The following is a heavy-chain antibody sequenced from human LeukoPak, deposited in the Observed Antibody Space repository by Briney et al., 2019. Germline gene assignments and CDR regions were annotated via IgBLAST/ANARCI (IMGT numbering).Heavy chain of an antibody. Sequence: ASVKVSCNASGYTFTSYGISWVRQAPGQGLEWMGWISAYNGNTNYAQKLQGRVTMTTDTSTSTAYMELRSLRSDDTAVYYCARNRGLPGALLYNWFDPWGQGTLVTVSS. CDR2: ISAYNGNT. CDR1: GYTFTSYG. J-gene: IGHJ5*02. D-gene: IGHD5/OR15-5a*01. V-gene: IGHV1-18*01. CDR3: ARNRGLPGALLYNWFDP.